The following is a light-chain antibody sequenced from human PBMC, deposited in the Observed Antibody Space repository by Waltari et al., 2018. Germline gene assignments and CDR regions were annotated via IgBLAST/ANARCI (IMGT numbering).Light chain of an antibody. CDR1: SDINVGDFN. V-gene: IGLV5-37*01. Sequence: QPVLTQPPSSSASPGESARLTCTLPSDINVGDFNISWYPQKPGSPPRFLLYYNSDSEKAQGSGVPSRFSGSKDASANAGILLISGLQSEDEADYYCMFWPSNVWVFGGGTKLTVL. CDR2: YNSDSEK. CDR3: MFWPSNVWV. J-gene: IGLJ3*02.